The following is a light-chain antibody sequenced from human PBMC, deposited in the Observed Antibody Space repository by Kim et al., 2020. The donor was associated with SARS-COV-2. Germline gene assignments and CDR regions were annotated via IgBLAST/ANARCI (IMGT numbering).Light chain of an antibody. CDR1: HGVSSNC. Sequence: SPGERAPLSYRASHGVSSNCLAWYQQKPGQAPRLLIYGASSRATGIPDRFSGSGSGTDFTLTITRLEPEDFAVYYCQQYSSSPATFGQGTKVDIK. CDR2: GAS. J-gene: IGKJ1*01. CDR3: QQYSSSPAT. V-gene: IGKV3-20*01.